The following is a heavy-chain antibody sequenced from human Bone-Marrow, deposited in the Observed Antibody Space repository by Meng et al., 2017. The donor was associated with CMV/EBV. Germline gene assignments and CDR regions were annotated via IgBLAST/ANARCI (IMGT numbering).Heavy chain of an antibody. CDR3: ARDTHWNDDYGMDV. CDR1: GYIFTGYY. CDR2: INANSGGT. J-gene: IGHJ6*02. Sequence: ASVKVSCKTSGYIFTGYYMHWVRQAPGQGLEWMGGINANSGGTKYAQKFQGRFSMTRDTSINTAYMELRSLRSDDTALYFCARDTHWNDDYGMDVWGHGTTVTVSS. D-gene: IGHD1-1*01. V-gene: IGHV1-2*02.